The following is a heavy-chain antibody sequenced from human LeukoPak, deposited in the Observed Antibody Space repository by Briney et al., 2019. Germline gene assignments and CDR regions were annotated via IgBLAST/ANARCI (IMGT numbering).Heavy chain of an antibody. CDR2: ISYDGSNK. V-gene: IGHV3-30*18. Sequence: GGSLRLSCAASGFTFSSYGMHWVRQAPGKGLEWVAVISYDGSNKYYADSVKGRFTISRDNSKNTLYLQMNSLRAEDTAVYYCAKALASFSGYLGFDVFDIGAQGKRVPVSS. D-gene: IGHD3-22*01. J-gene: IGHJ3*02. CDR3: AKALASFSGYLGFDVFDI. CDR1: GFTFSSYG.